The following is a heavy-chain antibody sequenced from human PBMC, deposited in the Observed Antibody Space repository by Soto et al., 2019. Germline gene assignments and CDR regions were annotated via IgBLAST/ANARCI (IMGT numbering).Heavy chain of an antibody. CDR2: IYSSGNT. Sequence: SETLSLTCTVSAGSISSYYWSWIRQPPGKEPEWIGYIYSSGNTKYNPSLESRLTISVDTSKNQFFLKLSSVTAADTAVYYCARGNVVAIDYWGQGTLVTVSS. J-gene: IGHJ4*02. V-gene: IGHV4-59*12. D-gene: IGHD2-21*01. CDR1: AGSISSYY. CDR3: ARGNVVAIDY.